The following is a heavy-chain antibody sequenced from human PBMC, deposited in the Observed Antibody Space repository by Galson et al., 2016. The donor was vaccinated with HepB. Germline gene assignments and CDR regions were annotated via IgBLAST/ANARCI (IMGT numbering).Heavy chain of an antibody. CDR3: TNDVGLVMFGL. V-gene: IGHV3-23*01. CDR1: GFSFSDYA. D-gene: IGHD2/OR15-2a*01. CDR2: ISSDGDNK. J-gene: IGHJ4*02. Sequence: SLRLSCAVSGFSFSDYAMSWVRQGPGKRLERVSTISSDGDNKHYLDSAKGRFTVSRDNSKNTLDLQMNSLRAEDTAVYYCTNDVGLVMFGLWGRGTLVTVSS.